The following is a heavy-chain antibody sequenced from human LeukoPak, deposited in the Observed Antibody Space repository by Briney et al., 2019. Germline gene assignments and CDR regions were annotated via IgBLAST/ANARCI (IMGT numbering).Heavy chain of an antibody. D-gene: IGHD3-10*01. CDR1: GGSISSSSYY. CDR2: IYYSGST. CDR3: ARRHTLVVRGWYCMDV. V-gene: IGHV4-39*01. J-gene: IGHJ6*03. Sequence: SETLSLTCTVSGGSISSSSYYWGWIRQPPGKGLEWIGSIYYSGSTYYNPSLKSRVTISVDTSKNQFSLKLSSVTAADTAVYYCARRHTLVVRGWYCMDVWGKGTTVTVSS.